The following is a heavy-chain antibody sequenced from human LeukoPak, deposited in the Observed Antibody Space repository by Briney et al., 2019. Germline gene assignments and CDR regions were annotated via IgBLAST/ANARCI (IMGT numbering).Heavy chain of an antibody. V-gene: IGHV1-18*01. D-gene: IGHD3-22*01. Sequence: ASVKVSCMASGYTFTSYGIRWGRQAPGQGLEWMGWICVFNGNTNYAQKLQGRVTMTTDTSTSTAYMELRSLRSDDTAVYYCARGGLLGYDSSGYSDYWGQGTLVTVSS. CDR1: GYTFTSYG. CDR3: ARGGLLGYDSSGYSDY. J-gene: IGHJ4*02. CDR2: ICVFNGNT.